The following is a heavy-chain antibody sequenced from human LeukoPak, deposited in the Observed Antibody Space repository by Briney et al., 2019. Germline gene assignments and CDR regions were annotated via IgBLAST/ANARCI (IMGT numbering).Heavy chain of an antibody. V-gene: IGHV3-66*01. Sequence: GGSLRLSCAASGFTVSSNYMSWVRHAPGKGLEWVSFIYSGGSTYYADSVKGRFTISRDNSKNTLYLQMNSLRAEDTAVYYCARAVGDAFDIWGQGTMVTVSS. J-gene: IGHJ3*02. CDR3: ARAVGDAFDI. D-gene: IGHD2-15*01. CDR1: GFTVSSNY. CDR2: IYSGGST.